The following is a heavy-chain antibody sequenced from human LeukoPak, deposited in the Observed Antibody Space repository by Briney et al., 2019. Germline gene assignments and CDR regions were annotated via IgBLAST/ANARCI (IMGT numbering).Heavy chain of an antibody. CDR1: GFTFSDYS. Sequence: PGGSLRLSCAASGFTFSDYSMNWVRQAPGKGLEWVSSISSSSKYIYYADSVKGRFTISRDNAKNSLYLQMNSLRAEDTAVYYCARPITIFGAHGAFDIWGQGTMVTVSS. V-gene: IGHV3-21*01. D-gene: IGHD3-3*01. CDR2: ISSSSKYI. CDR3: ARPITIFGAHGAFDI. J-gene: IGHJ3*02.